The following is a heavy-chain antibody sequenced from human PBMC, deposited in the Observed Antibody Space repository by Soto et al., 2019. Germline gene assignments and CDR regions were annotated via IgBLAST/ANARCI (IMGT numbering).Heavy chain of an antibody. V-gene: IGHV4-59*08. CDR2: IYYSGST. CDR3: ARHRRYFDSSIDY. J-gene: IGHJ4*02. Sequence: SETLSLTCTFSGCSISSYYWSWIRQPPGKGLEWIGYIYYSGSTNYNPSLKSRVTISVDTSKNQFSLKLSSVTAADTAVYYCARHRRYFDSSIDYWGQGTLVTVSS. D-gene: IGHD3-9*01. CDR1: GCSISSYY.